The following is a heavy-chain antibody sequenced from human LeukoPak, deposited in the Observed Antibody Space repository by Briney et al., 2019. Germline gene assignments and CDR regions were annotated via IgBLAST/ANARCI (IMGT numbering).Heavy chain of an antibody. CDR3: AKDPESITIFGVASDV. J-gene: IGHJ6*04. V-gene: IGHV3-30*04. D-gene: IGHD3-3*01. CDR2: ISYDGSNK. Sequence: PGRSLRLSCVASGFTFSSSTMHWVRQASGKGLEWVAVISYDGSNKYYADSVKGRFTISRDNSKNTLYLQMNSLRAEDTAVYYCAKDPESITIFGVASDVWGKGTTVTVSS. CDR1: GFTFSSST.